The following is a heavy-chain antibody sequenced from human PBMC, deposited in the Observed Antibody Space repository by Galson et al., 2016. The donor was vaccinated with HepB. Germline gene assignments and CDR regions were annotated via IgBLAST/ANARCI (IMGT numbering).Heavy chain of an antibody. J-gene: IGHJ4*02. V-gene: IGHV4-59*01. D-gene: IGHD5-12*01. CDR1: GDSISSYY. Sequence: LSLTCTVSGDSISSYYWTWIRQPPGKGLEWIGHIYYSGSTNYNPSLKSRVTISVDTSKNQFSLKLTSVTAADTAVYYCARKRGYGLFDCWGQGTLVTVSS. CDR2: IYYSGST. CDR3: ARKRGYGLFDC.